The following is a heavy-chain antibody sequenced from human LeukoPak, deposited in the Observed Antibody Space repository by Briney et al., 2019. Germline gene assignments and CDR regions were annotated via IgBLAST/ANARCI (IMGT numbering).Heavy chain of an antibody. V-gene: IGHV1-18*01. D-gene: IGHD3-10*01. CDR1: GYTFTSYG. CDR3: ARLKVRGVISNYYYMDV. J-gene: IGHJ6*03. CDR2: ISAYNGNT. Sequence: ASVKVSCKASGYTFTSYGISWVRQAPGQGLEWMGWISAYNGNTNYAQKLQGRVTMTTDTSTSTAYMELRSLRSDDTAVYYCARLKVRGVISNYYYMDVWGKGTTVTISS.